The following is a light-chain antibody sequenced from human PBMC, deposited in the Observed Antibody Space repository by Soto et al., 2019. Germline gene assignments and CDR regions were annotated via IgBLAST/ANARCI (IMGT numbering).Light chain of an antibody. J-gene: IGKJ1*01. Sequence: DIQMTQSPSTLSASVGDRVTITCRASQSISSWLAWYQQKPGKAPKLLIYDASSLEIGVPSRFSGSGSGTEFTLTISSLPPDDFATYYCQQFGTFGQGTKVEIK. V-gene: IGKV1-5*01. CDR1: QSISSW. CDR3: QQFGT. CDR2: DAS.